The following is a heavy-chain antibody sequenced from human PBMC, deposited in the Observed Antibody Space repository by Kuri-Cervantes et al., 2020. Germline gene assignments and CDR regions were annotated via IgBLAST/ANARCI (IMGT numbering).Heavy chain of an antibody. J-gene: IGHJ4*02. D-gene: IGHD3-10*01. V-gene: IGHV3-15*07. CDR3: AKEYGSGSYYNRRGGYFDY. CDR1: GFTFSSYG. Sequence: GESLKISCAASGFTFSSYGMHWVRQAPGKGLEWVGRIKSKTDGGTTDYAAPVKGRFTISRDDSKNTLYLQMNSLRAEDTAVYYCAKEYGSGSYYNRRGGYFDYWGQGTLVTVSS. CDR2: IKSKTDGGTT.